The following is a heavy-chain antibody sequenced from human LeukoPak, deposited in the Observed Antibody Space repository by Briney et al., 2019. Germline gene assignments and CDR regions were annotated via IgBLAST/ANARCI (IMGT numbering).Heavy chain of an antibody. D-gene: IGHD3-22*01. CDR1: GFTFSSYS. V-gene: IGHV3-21*01. CDR2: IISSSSYI. Sequence: GGSLRLSCAASGFTFSSYSMNWVRQAPGKGLEWDSSIISSSSYIYYADSVKGRFTISRDNAKKSLYLQMNSLRAEDTAVYYCARDPNWLYYFDYWGQGTLVTVSS. CDR3: ARDPNWLYYFDY. J-gene: IGHJ4*02.